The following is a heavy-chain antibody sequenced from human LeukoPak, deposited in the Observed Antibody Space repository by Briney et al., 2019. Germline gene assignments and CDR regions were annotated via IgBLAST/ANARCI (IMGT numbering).Heavy chain of an antibody. D-gene: IGHD3-10*01. V-gene: IGHV1-46*02. CDR2: INPTGDST. CDR3: ATSVVWGINLSDY. Sequence: ASVKVSCKASGYPFKNYYVRWLRQAPGQGLECMGIINPTGDSTTYAQNFQGRVTMTRDTSTSTIYMELSSLRSEDTAVYYCATSVVWGINLSDYWGLGTLVTVSS. J-gene: IGHJ4*02. CDR1: GYPFKNYY.